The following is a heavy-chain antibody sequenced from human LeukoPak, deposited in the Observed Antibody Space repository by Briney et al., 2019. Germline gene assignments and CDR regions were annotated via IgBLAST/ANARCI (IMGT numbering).Heavy chain of an antibody. CDR2: INTNTGNP. CDR1: GYTFTTYA. Sequence: ASVKVSCKASGYTFTTYAIHWVRQAPGQGLGWMGWINTNTGNPTFAQGFTGRFVFSLDTSVSTAYLQITGLKAEDTAVYYCAREIDYYDSSGWGYWGQGTLVTVSS. V-gene: IGHV7-4-1*02. J-gene: IGHJ4*02. CDR3: AREIDYYDSSGWGY. D-gene: IGHD3-22*01.